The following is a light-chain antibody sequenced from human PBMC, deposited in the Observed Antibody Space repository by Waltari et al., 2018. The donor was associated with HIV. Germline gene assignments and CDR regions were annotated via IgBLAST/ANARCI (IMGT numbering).Light chain of an antibody. J-gene: IGLJ2*01. CDR2: EDS. V-gene: IGLV3-10*01. Sequence: SYELTQPPSVAVSPGQTARITCTGDALPKKYASWYQQKSGTAPVLVIYEDSKRPSGFPERFSGSSSGTTATLTISGAQVEDEADYYCYSTDNSGHHRVFGTGTKLTVL. CDR3: YSTDNSGHHRV. CDR1: ALPKKY.